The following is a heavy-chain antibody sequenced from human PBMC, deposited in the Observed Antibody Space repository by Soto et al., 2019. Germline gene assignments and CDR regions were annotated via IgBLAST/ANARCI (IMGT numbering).Heavy chain of an antibody. Sequence: GGSLRLSCAASGFTFSSYWMHWVRQAPGKGLVWVSRINSDGSSTSYADSVKGRFTISRDNAKNTLYLQMNSLRAEDTAVYYCARVTDYANFDYWGQGTLVTVSS. V-gene: IGHV3-74*01. CDR3: ARVTDYANFDY. CDR2: INSDGSST. D-gene: IGHD4-17*01. J-gene: IGHJ4*02. CDR1: GFTFSSYW.